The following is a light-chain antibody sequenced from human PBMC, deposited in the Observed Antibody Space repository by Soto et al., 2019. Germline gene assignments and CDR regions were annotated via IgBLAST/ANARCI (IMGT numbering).Light chain of an antibody. CDR3: QQYGNTVYT. CDR2: GVF. Sequence: EIVLTQSPDTLSLSPGERATLSCRTSQSVASSYIAWFQQKPGQAPRLLIFGVFNRATGIPDRFSGSGSGIDFTLTISRLEPEDFAVYYCQQYGNTVYTFGQGT. CDR1: QSVASSY. V-gene: IGKV3-20*01. J-gene: IGKJ2*01.